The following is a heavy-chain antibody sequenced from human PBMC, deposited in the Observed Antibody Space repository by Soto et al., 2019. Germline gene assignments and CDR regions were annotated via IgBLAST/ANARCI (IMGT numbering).Heavy chain of an antibody. D-gene: IGHD1-1*01. Sequence: GASVKVSCKASGYTFTGCYMHWVRQAPGQGLEWMGWINPTSGGTNYAQKFQGRVTMTRDTSISTAYMELSRMRSDDTAVYYCASTILEQYGMDVWGQGTTVTVS. J-gene: IGHJ6*02. CDR2: INPTSGGT. CDR3: ASTILEQYGMDV. V-gene: IGHV1-2*02. CDR1: GYTFTGCY.